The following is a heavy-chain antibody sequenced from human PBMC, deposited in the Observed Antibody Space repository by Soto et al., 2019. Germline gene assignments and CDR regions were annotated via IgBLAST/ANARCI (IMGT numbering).Heavy chain of an antibody. J-gene: IGHJ4*02. CDR3: VRDRSGSYLEGFDY. Sequence: SGGSLRLSCAASGFTFSSFWMTWVRQAPGKGLEWVANIKHDGSEKYYVESVKGRFTISKDNARNSLFLEMKSLRSEDTAVYSCVRDRSGSYLEGFDYWGQGTLVTVSS. CDR1: GFTFSSFW. D-gene: IGHD1-26*01. V-gene: IGHV3-7*01. CDR2: IKHDGSEK.